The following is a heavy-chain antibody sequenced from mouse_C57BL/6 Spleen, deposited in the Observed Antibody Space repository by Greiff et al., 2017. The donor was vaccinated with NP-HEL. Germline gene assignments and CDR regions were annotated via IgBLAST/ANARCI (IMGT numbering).Heavy chain of an antibody. V-gene: IGHV1-50*01. J-gene: IGHJ4*01. CDR2: IDPSDSYT. CDR1: GYTFTSYW. D-gene: IGHD1-1*01. CDR3: AAYYYGSSIYAMDY. Sequence: VQLQQSGAELVKPGASVKLSCKASGYTFTSYWMQWVKQRPGQGLEWIGEIDPSDSYTNYNQKFKGKATLTVDTSSSTAYMQLSSLTSEDSAVYYCAAYYYGSSIYAMDYWGQGTSVTVSS.